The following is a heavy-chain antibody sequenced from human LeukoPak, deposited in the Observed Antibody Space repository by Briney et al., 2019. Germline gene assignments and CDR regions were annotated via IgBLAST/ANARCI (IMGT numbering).Heavy chain of an antibody. CDR1: GFTFSSYG. D-gene: IGHD1-26*01. CDR3: AKHSGSYFIYYIDS. CDR2: ISGSDYNS. V-gene: IGHV3-23*01. J-gene: IGHJ4*02. Sequence: TGGSLRLSCVASGFTFSSYGLSWVRQAPGKGLEWVSTISGSDYNSYYAVAVTGRFTIYSDNSANPLYLQMDNLRADATVLYYCAKHSGSYFIYYIDSWGQGTLVTVSS.